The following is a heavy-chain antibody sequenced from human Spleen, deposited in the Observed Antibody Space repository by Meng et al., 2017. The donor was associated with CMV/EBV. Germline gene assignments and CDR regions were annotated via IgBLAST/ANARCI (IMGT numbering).Heavy chain of an antibody. V-gene: IGHV3-43D*03. CDR2: ISWDGGSA. CDR3: AKEYSNGWYYFDY. J-gene: IGHJ4*02. CDR1: GFTFDDYA. Sequence: ETLSLTCAASGFTFDDYAMHWVRQAPGKGLEWVSLISWDGGSAYYADSVKGRFTISRDNSKNSLYLQMNSLRAEDTALYYCAKEYSNGWYYFDYWGQGTLVTVSS. D-gene: IGHD6-13*01.